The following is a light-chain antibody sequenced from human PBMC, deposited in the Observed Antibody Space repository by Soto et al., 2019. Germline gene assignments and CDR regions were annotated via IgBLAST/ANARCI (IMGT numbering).Light chain of an antibody. CDR3: QQYNNWPGK. Sequence: MVMTHSPATLSVSPWERATLSCRASQSVSSNLAWYQQKPGQAPRLLIYGASTRATGIPARFSGSGSGTEFTLTISSLQSEDFAVYYCQQYNNWPGKFGQGTKVDIK. V-gene: IGKV3-15*01. J-gene: IGKJ1*01. CDR1: QSVSSN. CDR2: GAS.